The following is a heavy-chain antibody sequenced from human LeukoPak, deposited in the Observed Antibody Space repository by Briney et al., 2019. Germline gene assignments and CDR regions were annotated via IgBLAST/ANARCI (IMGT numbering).Heavy chain of an antibody. J-gene: IGHJ4*02. CDR1: GFTFSSYA. CDR2: ISGTGGST. V-gene: IGHV3-23*01. D-gene: IGHD6-19*01. Sequence: GGSLRLSCAASGFTFSSYALSWVRQAPGKGLEWVSAISGTGGSTYYADSVKGRFTISRDNSKNTLYLQMNSLRAEDTAVYYCAKEERSSSGWPFDYWGQGTLVTVSS. CDR3: AKEERSSSGWPFDY.